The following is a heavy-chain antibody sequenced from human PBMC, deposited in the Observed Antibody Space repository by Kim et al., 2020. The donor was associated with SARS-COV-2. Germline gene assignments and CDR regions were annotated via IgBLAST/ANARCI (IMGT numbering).Heavy chain of an antibody. V-gene: IGHV4-59*01. J-gene: IGHJ4*02. Sequence: SETLSLTCTVSGGSISSYYWSWIRQPPGKGLEWIGYIYYSGSTNYNPSLKSRVTISVDTSKNQFSLKLSSVTAADTAVYYCARSGDRITIFGVVIGPFDYWGQGTLVTVSS. CDR1: GGSISSYY. CDR3: ARSGDRITIFGVVIGPFDY. D-gene: IGHD3-3*01. CDR2: IYYSGST.